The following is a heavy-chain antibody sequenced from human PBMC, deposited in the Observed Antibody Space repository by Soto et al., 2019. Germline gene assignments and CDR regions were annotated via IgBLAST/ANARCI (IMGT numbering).Heavy chain of an antibody. Sequence: QVMQSGGGLIQPGGSLRLACTASGFPFSTTDMSWVRQAPGKGLEWVATIFGSGETTYYADSVRGRLTVPRDNFKNTVYLQMNSLRADDTALYYCVKNSGWFNTWGQGALVIVSS. D-gene: IGHD3-10*01. V-gene: IGHV3-23*01. CDR3: VKNSGWFNT. J-gene: IGHJ5*02. CDR1: GFPFSTTD. CDR2: IFGSGETT.